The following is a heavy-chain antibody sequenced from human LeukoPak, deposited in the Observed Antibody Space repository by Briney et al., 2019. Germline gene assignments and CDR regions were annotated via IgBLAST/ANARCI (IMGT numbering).Heavy chain of an antibody. CDR1: GFTVSSNY. CDR3: AREAYYDFWSGYYTVNWFDP. J-gene: IGHJ5*02. D-gene: IGHD3-3*01. V-gene: IGHV3-66*01. Sequence: GGSLRLSCAASGFTVSSNYMSWVRQAPGKGLEWVSVIYSGGSTYYADSVKGRFTISRDNSKNTLYLQVNSLRAEDTAVYYCAREAYYDFWSGYYTVNWFDPWGRGTLVTVSS. CDR2: IYSGGST.